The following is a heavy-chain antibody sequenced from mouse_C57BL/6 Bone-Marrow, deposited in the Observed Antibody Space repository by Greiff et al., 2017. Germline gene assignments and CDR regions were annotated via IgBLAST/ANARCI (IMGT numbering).Heavy chain of an antibody. J-gene: IGHJ2*01. CDR2: IYPRDGST. V-gene: IGHV1-85*01. CDR1: GYTFTSYD. D-gene: IGHD3-2*02. CDR3: AREELRDYFDY. Sequence: LVESGPELVKPGASVKLSCKASGYTFTSYDINWVKQRPGKGLEWIGWIYPRDGSTKYNEKFKGKATLTVDTSSSTAYMELHSLTSEDSAVYFCAREELRDYFDYWGQGTTLTVSS.